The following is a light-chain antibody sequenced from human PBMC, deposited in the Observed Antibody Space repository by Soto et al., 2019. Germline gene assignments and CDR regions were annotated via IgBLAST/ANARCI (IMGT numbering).Light chain of an antibody. CDR2: GAS. Sequence: EIVLTQSPGTLSLSPGERATLSCRASQSVSSSYLAWYQQKPGQAPRLLIYGASSRATGIPDRFSVSASGTDCTRTISRLEPDDFAVYYGQHYGTPALFGPGTKVDIK. J-gene: IGKJ3*01. CDR1: QSVSSSY. CDR3: QHYGTPAL. V-gene: IGKV3-20*01.